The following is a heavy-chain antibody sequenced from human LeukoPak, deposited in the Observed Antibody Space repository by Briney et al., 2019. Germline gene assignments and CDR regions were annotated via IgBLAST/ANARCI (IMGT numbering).Heavy chain of an antibody. V-gene: IGHV3-48*04. CDR1: GFTFSSYA. J-gene: IGHJ4*02. Sequence: GGSLRLSCAAPGFTFSSYAMSWVRQAPGEGLEWVSYISSLSGTIYYADSVKGRFTISRDNAKNSLYLQMNSLRAEDTAVYYCARVPFGCDSSGYQAHFDYWGQGTLVTVSS. CDR3: ARVPFGCDSSGYQAHFDY. CDR2: ISSLSGTI. D-gene: IGHD3-22*01.